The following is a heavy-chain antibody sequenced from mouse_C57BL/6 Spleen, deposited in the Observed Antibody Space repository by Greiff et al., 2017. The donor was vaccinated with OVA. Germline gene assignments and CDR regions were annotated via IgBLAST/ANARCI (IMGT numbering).Heavy chain of an antibody. V-gene: IGHV1-55*01. CDR3: ARSVVADSYAMDY. J-gene: IGHJ4*01. Sequence: QVQLQQPGAELVKPGASVTMSCKASGYTFTSYWITWVKQRPGQGLEWIGDIYPGSGSTNYNEKFKSKATLTVDTSSSTAYMQLSSLTSEDSAVYYCARSVVADSYAMDYWGQGTSVTVSS. D-gene: IGHD1-1*01. CDR2: IYPGSGST. CDR1: GYTFTSYW.